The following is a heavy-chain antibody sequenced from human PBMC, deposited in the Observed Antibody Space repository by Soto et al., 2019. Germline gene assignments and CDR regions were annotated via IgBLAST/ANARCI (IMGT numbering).Heavy chain of an antibody. Sequence: PGGSLRLSCAASGFTFSSYAMSWVRQAPGKGLEWVSAISGSGGSTYYADSVKGRFTISRDNSKNTLYLQMNSLRAEDTAVYYCAKDLRITMIVVVILFDYWGQGTLVTVSS. V-gene: IGHV3-23*01. J-gene: IGHJ4*02. CDR3: AKDLRITMIVVVILFDY. D-gene: IGHD3-22*01. CDR2: ISGSGGST. CDR1: GFTFSSYA.